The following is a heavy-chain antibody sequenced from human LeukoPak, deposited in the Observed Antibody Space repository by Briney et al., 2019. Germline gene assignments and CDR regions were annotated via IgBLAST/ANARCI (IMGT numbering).Heavy chain of an antibody. J-gene: IGHJ4*02. V-gene: IGHV3-11*04. D-gene: IGHD5-18*01. CDR1: GFTFSDYY. CDR2: IVSSDSRI. Sequence: GGSLRLSCAASGFTFSDYYMSWIRQAPGKGLEWISYIVSSDSRIYYADSVKGRFTISRDNAKNSLYLQRNSLRVEYTAVYYCARGIQPDYWVQGTLVTVCS. CDR3: ARGIQPDY.